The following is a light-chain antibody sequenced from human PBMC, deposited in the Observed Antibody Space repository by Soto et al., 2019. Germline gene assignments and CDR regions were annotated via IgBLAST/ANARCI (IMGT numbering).Light chain of an antibody. CDR2: KDS. Sequence: SYELTQPPSVSVSPGQMARITCSGDALPKQYAYWYQQKPGQAPVLVIYKDSERPSGIPERFSGSSSGTTVTLTISGVQAEDEADYYCQSADSSGTVVFGGGTQLTVL. CDR3: QSADSSGTVV. CDR1: ALPKQY. J-gene: IGLJ2*01. V-gene: IGLV3-25*03.